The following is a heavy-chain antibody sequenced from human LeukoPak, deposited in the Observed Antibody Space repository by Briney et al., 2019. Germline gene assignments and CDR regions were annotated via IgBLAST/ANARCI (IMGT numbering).Heavy chain of an antibody. CDR1: GGSISSSSYY. J-gene: IGHJ4*02. V-gene: IGHV4-39*01. D-gene: IGHD3-22*01. Sequence: SETLSLTCTVSGGSISSSSYYWGWIRQPPGKGLEWIGSIYYSGSTYYNPSLKSRVTISVDTSKNQFSLKLSSVTAADTAVYYCASGYYDSSGNYFDYWGQGTLVTVSS. CDR3: ASGYYDSSGNYFDY. CDR2: IYYSGST.